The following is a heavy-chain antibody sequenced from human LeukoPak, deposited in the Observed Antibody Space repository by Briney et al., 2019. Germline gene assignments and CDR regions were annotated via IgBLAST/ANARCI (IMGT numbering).Heavy chain of an antibody. CDR2: ISYDGSNK. J-gene: IGHJ5*02. V-gene: IGHV3-30*03. Sequence: GGSPRLSCAASGFTFSSYGMHWVRQAPGKGLEWVAVISYDGSNKYYADSVKGRFTISRDNSKNTLYLQMNSLRAEDTAVYYCARSASSGWSGSFDPWGQGTLVTVSS. CDR1: GFTFSSYG. D-gene: IGHD6-19*01. CDR3: ARSASSGWSGSFDP.